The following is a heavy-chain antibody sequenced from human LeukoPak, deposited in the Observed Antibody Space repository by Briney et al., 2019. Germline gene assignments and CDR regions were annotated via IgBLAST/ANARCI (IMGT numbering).Heavy chain of an antibody. V-gene: IGHV3-30*02. J-gene: IGHJ4*02. CDR1: GFTFSSFG. CDR3: APRVVVITAPFDY. Sequence: GGSLRLSSAASGFTFSSFGMHWVRQAPGKGLEWVAFIRYDGTDKYYADSVKGRFTISRDNSKNTLYLQMNSLRPEDTAVYYCAPRVVVITAPFDYWGQGTLVTVSS. CDR2: IRYDGTDK. D-gene: IGHD2-21*01.